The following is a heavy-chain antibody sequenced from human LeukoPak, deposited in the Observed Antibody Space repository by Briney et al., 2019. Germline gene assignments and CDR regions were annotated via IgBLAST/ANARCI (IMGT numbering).Heavy chain of an antibody. CDR2: INHSGST. V-gene: IGHV4-34*01. Sequence: SETLSLTCAVYGGSFSGYYWSWIRQPPGKGLEWIGEINHSGSTNYNPSLKSRVTISVDTSKNQFSLKLSSVTAADTAVYYCARDHATYYYDSSGYLGPTSFDYWGQGTLVTVSS. CDR1: GGSFSGYY. CDR3: ARDHATYYYDSSGYLGPTSFDY. J-gene: IGHJ4*02. D-gene: IGHD3-22*01.